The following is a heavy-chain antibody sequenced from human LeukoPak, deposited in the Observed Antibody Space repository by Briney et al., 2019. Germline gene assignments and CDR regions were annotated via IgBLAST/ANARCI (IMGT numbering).Heavy chain of an antibody. J-gene: IGHJ4*02. CDR1: GYTFTSYY. V-gene: IGHV1-46*01. Sequence: ASVKVSCKASGYTFTSYYMHWVRQAPGQGLEWMGIINPSGGSTSYAQKFQGRVTITRNTSISTAYMELSSLRSEDTAVYYCARDSVANDYWGQGTLVTVSS. D-gene: IGHD5-12*01. CDR3: ARDSVANDY. CDR2: INPSGGST.